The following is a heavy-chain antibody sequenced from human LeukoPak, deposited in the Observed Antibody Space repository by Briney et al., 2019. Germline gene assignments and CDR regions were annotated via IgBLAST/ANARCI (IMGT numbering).Heavy chain of an antibody. CDR3: AREIRRFDAFDI. V-gene: IGHV4-59*01. CDR1: GGSISSYY. J-gene: IGHJ3*02. CDR2: IYYSGST. D-gene: IGHD4-23*01. Sequence: SETLSLTCTVSGGSISSYYWSWIRQPPGKGLEWIGYIYYSGSTNYNPSLKSRVTISVDTSKNQFSLKLSSVTAADTAVYYCAREIRRFDAFDIWGQGTMVTVSS.